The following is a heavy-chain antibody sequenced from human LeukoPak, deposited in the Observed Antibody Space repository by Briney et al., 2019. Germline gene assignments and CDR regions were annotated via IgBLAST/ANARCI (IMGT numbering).Heavy chain of an antibody. D-gene: IGHD4-17*01. J-gene: IGHJ4*02. CDR1: GYTLTSYA. Sequence: ASVKVSCKASGYTLTSYAMHWVRQAPGQRLEWMGWINAGNGNTKYSQKFQGRVTITRDTSASTAYMELSSLRSEDTAVYYCARVDMTTVTRGFDYWGQGTLVTVSS. CDR3: ARVDMTTVTRGFDY. V-gene: IGHV1-3*01. CDR2: INAGNGNT.